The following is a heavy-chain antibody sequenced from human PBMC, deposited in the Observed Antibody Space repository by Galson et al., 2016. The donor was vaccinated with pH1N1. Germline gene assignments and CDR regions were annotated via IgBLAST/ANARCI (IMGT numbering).Heavy chain of an antibody. J-gene: IGHJ4*02. D-gene: IGHD6-13*01. CDR2: IIPIIGIA. Sequence: SVKVSCKASGGTFSSYAISWVRQAPGQGLEWMGRIIPIIGIANYAQNFQGRVTITADESTSTAYMELSSLRAEDTAVYYCARAIGASGAFWGQGTLVTVSS. CDR3: ARAIGASGAF. V-gene: IGHV1-69*04. CDR1: GGTFSSYA.